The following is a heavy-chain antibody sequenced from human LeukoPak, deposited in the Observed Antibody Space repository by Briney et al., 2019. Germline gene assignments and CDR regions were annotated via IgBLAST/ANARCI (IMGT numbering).Heavy chain of an antibody. CDR1: GFTFSSYG. CDR2: ISYDGSNK. CDR3: AKDKGIAAAGAIDY. D-gene: IGHD6-13*01. J-gene: IGHJ4*02. Sequence: GGSLRPSRAAAGFTFSSYGMHWVRQAPGKGLEWVAVISYDGSNKYYPDSVKGRFTISRDNSKNTLYLQMNSLRAEDTAVYYCAKDKGIAAAGAIDYWGQGTLVTVSS. V-gene: IGHV3-30*18.